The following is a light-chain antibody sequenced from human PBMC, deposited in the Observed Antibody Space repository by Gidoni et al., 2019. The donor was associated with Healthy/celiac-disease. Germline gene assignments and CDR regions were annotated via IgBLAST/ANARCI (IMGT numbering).Light chain of an antibody. J-gene: IGKJ1*01. CDR1: QSVSSSY. Sequence: EIVLTQSPGTLSLSPGERATLSCRASQSVSSSYSAWYQQKPGQAPRLLISGASSGSGTDFTLTISRLEPEDFAVYYCQQYGSSPKTFGQGTKVEIK. V-gene: IGKV3-20*01. CDR3: QQYGSSPKT. CDR2: GAS.